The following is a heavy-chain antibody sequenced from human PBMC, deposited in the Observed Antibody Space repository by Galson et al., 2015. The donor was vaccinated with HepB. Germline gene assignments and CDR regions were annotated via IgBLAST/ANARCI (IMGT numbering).Heavy chain of an antibody. CDR3: AKDPTRFPVAGTLDY. CDR2: MSYDGSNK. CDR1: GFTFSSYG. D-gene: IGHD6-19*01. J-gene: IGHJ4*02. Sequence: SLRLSCAASGFTFSSYGMHWVRQVPGKGLEWVAVMSYDGSNKYYADSVKGRFTISRDNSKNTLHLQMNSLRAEDTAVYYCAKDPTRFPVAGTLDYWGQGTLVTVPS. V-gene: IGHV3-30*18.